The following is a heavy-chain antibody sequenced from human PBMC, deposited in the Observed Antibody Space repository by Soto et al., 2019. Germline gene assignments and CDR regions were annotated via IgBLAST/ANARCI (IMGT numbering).Heavy chain of an antibody. J-gene: IGHJ4*02. Sequence: QMQLVQSGAEVKKPGSSVKVSCKASGGTFSTYAISWVRHVPGQGLEWMGSILPTYNITNYAEKFQGRVTVTADKSTNIAYMELHSLRSEDTAIYYCGKGSSVLHGCLDSWGQGAPVSVSS. CDR2: ILPTYNIT. V-gene: IGHV1-69*09. CDR1: GGTFSTYA. D-gene: IGHD6-6*01. CDR3: GKGSSVLHGCLDS.